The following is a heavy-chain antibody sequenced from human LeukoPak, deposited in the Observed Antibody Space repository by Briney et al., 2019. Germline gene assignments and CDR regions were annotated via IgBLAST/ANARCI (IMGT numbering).Heavy chain of an antibody. J-gene: IGHJ6*03. CDR2: IYYSGST. V-gene: IGHV4-59*01. CDR3: ARGAGMNYDILTGYYYYYYMDV. Sequence: SETLSLTCTVSGGSISSYYWSWIRQPPGKGLEWIGYIYYSGSTNYNPSPKSRVTISVDTSKNQFSLKLSSVTAADTAVYYCARGAGMNYDILTGYYYYYYMDVWGKGTTVTISS. CDR1: GGSISSYY. D-gene: IGHD3-9*01.